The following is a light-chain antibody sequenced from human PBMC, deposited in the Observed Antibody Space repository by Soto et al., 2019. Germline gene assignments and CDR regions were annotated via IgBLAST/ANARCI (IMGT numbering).Light chain of an antibody. Sequence: ENVLTQSPGTLSLSPGERATLSCRASQSVSNNYLAWYQQKPGQAPRLLIYGASNRATGIPDRFSGSGSGTDFTLTISSLEPEDFAVYYCQQYGSSLITFGQGTRLEIK. CDR3: QQYGSSLIT. J-gene: IGKJ5*01. CDR2: GAS. V-gene: IGKV3-20*01. CDR1: QSVSNNY.